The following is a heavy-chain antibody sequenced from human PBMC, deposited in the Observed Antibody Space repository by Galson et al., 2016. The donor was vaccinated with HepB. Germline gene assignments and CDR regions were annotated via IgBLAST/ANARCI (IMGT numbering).Heavy chain of an antibody. V-gene: IGHV1-69*13. CDR3: TRAFGGGYTYVYSF. D-gene: IGHD5-18*01. CDR2: IIPIFGTA. Sequence: SVKVSCKASGYIFSGYYIYWVRQAPGQGLEWMGGIIPIFGTANYAQKFQGRVTITADESTSTAYMELSSLRSEDTAVYYCTRAFGGGYTYVYSFWGQGTLVTVSS. CDR1: GYIFSGYY. J-gene: IGHJ4*02.